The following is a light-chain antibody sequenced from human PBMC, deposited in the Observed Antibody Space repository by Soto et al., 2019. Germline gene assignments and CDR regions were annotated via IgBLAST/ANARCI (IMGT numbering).Light chain of an antibody. CDR2: VNS. V-gene: IGLV1-40*01. Sequence: QSVLTQPPSVSGAPGQRVTISCTGSSSNIGAGYNVHWYQQLPGTVPKLLIYVNSNRPSGVPDRFSGSKSGTSASLAITGLQAEDEADYYCQSYDSSLSGVVFGGGTKLTVL. CDR1: SSNIGAGYN. CDR3: QSYDSSLSGVV. J-gene: IGLJ2*01.